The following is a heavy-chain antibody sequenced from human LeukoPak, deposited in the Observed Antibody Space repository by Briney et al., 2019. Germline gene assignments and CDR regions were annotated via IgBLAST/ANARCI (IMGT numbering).Heavy chain of an antibody. V-gene: IGHV3-30-3*01. Sequence: GRSLRLSCAASGFTFSSYAMHWVRQAPGKGLEWVAVISYDGSNKYYADSVKGRFTISRDNAKHTLSLQMHSMRAQETAVYYCARDRFRYSGTLASWGPGTLVTVSS. CDR1: GFTFSSYA. J-gene: IGHJ4*02. CDR2: ISYDGSNK. D-gene: IGHD1-26*01. CDR3: ARDRFRYSGTLAS.